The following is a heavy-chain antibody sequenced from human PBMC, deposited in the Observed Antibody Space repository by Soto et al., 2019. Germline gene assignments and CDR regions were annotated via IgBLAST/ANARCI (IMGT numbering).Heavy chain of an antibody. V-gene: IGHV5-51*01. D-gene: IGHD2-21*01. CDR2: IFPFDSDT. J-gene: IGHJ6*02. Sequence: GESLKISCKASGYRFNNYWMDWVRQSPGKGLEWMGSIFPFDSDTRYSPSFQGHVTFSADKSIDTVYLQWSGLQASDTAIYFCARRECILCGEDLWG. CDR1: GYRFNNYW. CDR3: ARRECILCGEDL.